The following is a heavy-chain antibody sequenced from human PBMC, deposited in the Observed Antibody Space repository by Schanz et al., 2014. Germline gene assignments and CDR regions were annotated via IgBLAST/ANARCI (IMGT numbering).Heavy chain of an antibody. J-gene: IGHJ6*02. CDR2: ISHSGGSK. CDR3: AKGMGYCSGGTCYDSYYYGLDV. Sequence: EVQLVESGGGLVQPGGSLRLSCAASGFTFNSYAMTWVRQAPGKGLEWVSSISHSGGSKYYADSVKGRFTISRDNSESTLYRQMISLSADNTAVFYCAKGMGYCSGGTCYDSYYYGLDVWGQGTTVTVSS. V-gene: IGHV3-23*04. D-gene: IGHD2-15*01. CDR1: GFTFNSYA.